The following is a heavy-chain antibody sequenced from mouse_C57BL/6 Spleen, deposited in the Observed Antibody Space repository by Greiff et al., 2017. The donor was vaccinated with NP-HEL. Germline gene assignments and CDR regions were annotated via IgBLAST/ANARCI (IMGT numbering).Heavy chain of an antibody. D-gene: IGHD2-1*01. CDR3: AIIYYGPAWFAY. Sequence: QVHVKQSGAELVRPGTSVKMSCKASGYTFTNYWIGWAKQRPGHGLEWIGDIYPGGGYTNYNQKFKGKATLTVDKSSSTAYMELRSLTSEDTAVYYCAIIYYGPAWFAYWGQGTLVTVSA. CDR2: IYPGGGYT. J-gene: IGHJ3*01. V-gene: IGHV1-63*01. CDR1: GYTFTNYW.